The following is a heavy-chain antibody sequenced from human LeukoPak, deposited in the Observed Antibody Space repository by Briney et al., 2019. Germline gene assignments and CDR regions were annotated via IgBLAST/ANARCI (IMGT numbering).Heavy chain of an antibody. Sequence: GESLKISCKGSGYSFTSYWIGWGRQMPGKGLEWMGIIYPGDSDTRYSPSFHGRVTISADKSISTAYLQWSSLEASDTAMYYCARQDIVVVGAFDIWGQGTMVTVSS. CDR3: ARQDIVVVGAFDI. J-gene: IGHJ3*02. CDR1: GYSFTSYW. V-gene: IGHV5-51*01. CDR2: IYPGDSDT. D-gene: IGHD2-2*01.